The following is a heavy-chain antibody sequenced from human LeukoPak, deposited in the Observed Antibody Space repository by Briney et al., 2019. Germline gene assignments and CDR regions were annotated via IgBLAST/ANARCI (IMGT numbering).Heavy chain of an antibody. D-gene: IGHD2-2*01. CDR1: GYTFTSYG. Sequence: ASVKVSCKASGYTFTSYGISWVRQAPGQGLEWMGWIRAYNGNTDYAQKLQDRVTVTTDTSTSTAYMELRSLRSDDTAVYYCARVVVPAAMGYYYYMDVWGKGTSVTVSS. V-gene: IGHV1-18*01. CDR3: ARVVVPAAMGYYYYMDV. CDR2: IRAYNGNT. J-gene: IGHJ6*03.